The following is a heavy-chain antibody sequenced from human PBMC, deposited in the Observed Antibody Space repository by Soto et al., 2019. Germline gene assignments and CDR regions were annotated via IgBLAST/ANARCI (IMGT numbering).Heavy chain of an antibody. V-gene: IGHV4-30-4*01. Sequence: TLSLTCTVSGGSISSGDYYWSWIRQPPGKGLEWIGYIYYSGSTYYNPSLKCRVTISVDTSKNQFSLKLSSVTAADTAVYYCARDGGRGYSSRWGQGTLVTVSS. CDR2: IYYSGST. D-gene: IGHD6-13*01. CDR3: ARDGGRGYSSR. J-gene: IGHJ4*02. CDR1: GGSISSGDYY.